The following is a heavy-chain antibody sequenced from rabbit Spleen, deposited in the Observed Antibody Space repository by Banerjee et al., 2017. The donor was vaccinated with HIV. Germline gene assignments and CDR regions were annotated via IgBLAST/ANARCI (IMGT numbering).Heavy chain of an antibody. Sequence: QEQLVESGGGLVQPGGSLKLSCKASGFDFSSYGVSWVRQAPGKGLEWIGYIDPIFRSTAYASWVNGRFSISRENAQNTVFLQMTSLTAADTATYFCARDGAGGSYFALWGPGTLVTVS. D-gene: IGHD8-1*01. J-gene: IGHJ6*01. CDR3: ARDGAGGSYFAL. CDR2: IDPIFRST. V-gene: IGHV1S47*01. CDR1: GFDFSSYG.